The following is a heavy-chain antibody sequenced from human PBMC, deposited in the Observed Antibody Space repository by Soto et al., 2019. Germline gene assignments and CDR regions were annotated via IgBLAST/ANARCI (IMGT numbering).Heavy chain of an antibody. CDR2: ISAYNGNT. V-gene: IGHV1-18*01. CDR1: GYTFTSYG. CDR3: ARNYYYGSDPEPDY. D-gene: IGHD3-10*01. Sequence: ASVKVSFKASGYTFTSYGISWVRQAPGQGLEWMGWISAYNGNTNYAQKLQGRVTMTTDTSTSTAYMELRSLRSDDTAVYYCARNYYYGSDPEPDYWGQGTLVTVSS. J-gene: IGHJ4*02.